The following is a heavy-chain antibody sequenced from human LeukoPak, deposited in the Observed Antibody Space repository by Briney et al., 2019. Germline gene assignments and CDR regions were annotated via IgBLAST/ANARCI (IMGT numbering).Heavy chain of an antibody. CDR1: GGSISSYH. CDR2: VYASGST. D-gene: IGHD3-3*01. J-gene: IGHJ3*02. Sequence: SETLSLTCTISGGSISSYHWSWIRQPAGKGLEWIGRVYASGSTNYNPSLKSRVTMSVATSKRQFSLKRSSVTAADTAVYYCVVLSGYYAFDIWGQGTMVTVSS. V-gene: IGHV4-4*07. CDR3: VVLSGYYAFDI.